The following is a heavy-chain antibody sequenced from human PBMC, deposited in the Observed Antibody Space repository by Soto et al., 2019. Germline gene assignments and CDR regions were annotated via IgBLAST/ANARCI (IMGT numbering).Heavy chain of an antibody. V-gene: IGHV4-30-4*01. D-gene: IGHD3-10*01. Sequence: TSETLSLTCTVSGGSISSGDYYWSWIRQPPGKGLEWIGYIYYSGSTYYNPSLKSRVTISVDTSKNQFSLKLSSVTAADTAVYYCARGYYGSGSYYFDYWGQGTLVTVPQ. CDR3: ARGYYGSGSYYFDY. CDR1: GGSISSGDYY. J-gene: IGHJ4*02. CDR2: IYYSGST.